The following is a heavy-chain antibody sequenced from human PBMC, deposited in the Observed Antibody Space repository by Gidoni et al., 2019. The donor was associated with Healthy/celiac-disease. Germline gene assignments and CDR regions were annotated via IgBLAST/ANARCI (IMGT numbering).Heavy chain of an antibody. V-gene: IGHV3-30-3*01. CDR1: GFTSCSYA. CDR3: ATGEGAIAVAGTDY. CDR2: ISYDGSNK. Sequence: QVQLVGAGGGAVQPARSLGPSCAASGFTSCSYAMHWVRQAPGKGLEWVTVISYDGSNKYYAGSVKGRFTISRDNSKNTLYLQMNSRRAEDTAVYYCATGEGAIAVAGTDYWGQGTLVTVSS. D-gene: IGHD6-19*01. J-gene: IGHJ4*02.